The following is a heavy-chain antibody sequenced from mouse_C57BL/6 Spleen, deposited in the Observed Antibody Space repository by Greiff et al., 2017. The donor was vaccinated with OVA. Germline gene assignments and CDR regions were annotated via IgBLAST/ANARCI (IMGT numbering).Heavy chain of an antibody. V-gene: IGHV1-18*01. J-gene: IGHJ4*01. Sequence: EVQLQQSGPELVKPGASVTIPCKASGYSFTDYNMDWVKQSPGKSLEWIGDISRRNGGTSKDQKFKGMATLTVVKASGTAYMELHSLTSEDTAIYYCARFHYYGSSRYAMDYWGQGTSVTVSS. CDR3: ARFHYYGSSRYAMDY. D-gene: IGHD1-1*01. CDR1: GYSFTDYN. CDR2: ISRRNGGT.